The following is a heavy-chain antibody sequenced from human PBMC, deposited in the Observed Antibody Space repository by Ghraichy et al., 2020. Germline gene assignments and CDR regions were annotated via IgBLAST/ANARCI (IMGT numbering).Heavy chain of an antibody. V-gene: IGHV4-59*01. J-gene: IGHJ5*02. CDR3: ARALYSGYDLAWFDP. CDR2: IYYSGST. Sequence: SETLSLTCTVSGGSISSYYWSWIRQPPGKGLEWIGYIYYSGSTNYNPSLKSRVTISVDTSKNQFSLKLSSVTAADTAVYYCARALYSGYDLAWFDPWGQGTLVTVSS. D-gene: IGHD5-12*01. CDR1: GGSISSYY.